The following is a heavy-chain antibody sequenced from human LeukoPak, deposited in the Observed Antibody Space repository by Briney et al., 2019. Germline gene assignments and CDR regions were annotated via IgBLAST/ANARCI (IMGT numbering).Heavy chain of an antibody. V-gene: IGHV1-69*01. CDR1: GGTLSSYA. D-gene: IGHD1-26*01. J-gene: IGHJ6*03. Sequence: SSVKVACKASGGTLSSYAISWVRQAPGQGLEWMGGIIPIFGTANYAQKFQGRVTITADESTSTAYMELSSLRSEDTAVYYSARGDVGRDYYYMDVWGKGTTVTVSS. CDR2: IIPIFGTA. CDR3: ARGDVGRDYYYMDV.